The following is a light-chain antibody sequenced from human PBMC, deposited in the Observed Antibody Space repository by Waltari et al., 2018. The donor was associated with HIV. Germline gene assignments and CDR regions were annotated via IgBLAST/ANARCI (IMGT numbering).Light chain of an antibody. V-gene: IGLV2-14*01. Sequence: QSALTQPASVSGSPGQSISISCTGTSSDVGAYNYVSWYQQQPGQAPNLIIYEVNYRPSGISRRFSGAKSGNTASLPISVLQAEDEADYYCSSYTGSDPLLGVFGTGTKVTVL. J-gene: IGLJ1*01. CDR3: SSYTGSDPLLGV. CDR2: EVN. CDR1: SSDVGAYNY.